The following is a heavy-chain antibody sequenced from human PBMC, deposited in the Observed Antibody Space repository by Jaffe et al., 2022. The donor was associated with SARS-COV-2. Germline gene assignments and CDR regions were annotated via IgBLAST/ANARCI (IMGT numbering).Heavy chain of an antibody. CDR3: ARAVSLNYYDSSGSPFYYYYGMDV. D-gene: IGHD3-22*01. CDR2: IDPSDSYT. Sequence: EVQLVQSGAEVKKPGESLRISCKGSGYSFTSYWISWVRQMPGKGLEWMGRIDPSDSYTNYSPSFQGHVTISADKSISTAYLQWSSLKASDTAMYYCARAVSLNYYDSSGSPFYYYYGMDVWGQGTTVTVSS. J-gene: IGHJ6*02. CDR1: GYSFTSYW. V-gene: IGHV5-10-1*03.